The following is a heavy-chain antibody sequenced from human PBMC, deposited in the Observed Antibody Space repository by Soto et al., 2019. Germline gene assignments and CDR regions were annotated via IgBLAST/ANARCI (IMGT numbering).Heavy chain of an antibody. CDR2: ISTSSSRI. V-gene: IGHV3-48*01. J-gene: IGHJ4*02. CDR3: ARVRGTIPTVYYSDY. Sequence: PGGSLRLSCVASGFTFSGYIMIWVRQAPGKGLEWLSYISTSSSRIYYADSAKGRFTISRDNAKNSLYLQMDGLRGDDTAVYYCARVRGTIPTVYYSDYWGQGTLVTVSS. D-gene: IGHD2-21*01. CDR1: GFTFSGYI.